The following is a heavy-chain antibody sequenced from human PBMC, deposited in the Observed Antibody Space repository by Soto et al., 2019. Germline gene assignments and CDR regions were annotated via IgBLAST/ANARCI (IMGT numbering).Heavy chain of an antibody. CDR2: ITTSSAYI. CDR1: GFTFNTYD. D-gene: IGHD3-16*01. Sequence: EVQLVESGGGLVKPGGSLRLSCAASGFTFNTYDMNWVRQAPGKGLEWVSSITTSSAYIYYADSLKGRITISRDNAKNPLFLQMNSLRAEDTAVYYCGRSGTARLRRHSWFDTWGQGTRVTVSS. CDR3: GRSGTARLRRHSWFDT. J-gene: IGHJ5*02. V-gene: IGHV3-21*01.